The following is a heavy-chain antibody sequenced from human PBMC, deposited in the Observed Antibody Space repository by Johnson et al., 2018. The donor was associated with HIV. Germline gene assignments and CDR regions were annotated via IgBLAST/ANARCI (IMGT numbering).Heavy chain of an antibody. D-gene: IGHD6-13*01. CDR3: TTMGLGSSSWRYDAFDI. J-gene: IGHJ3*02. CDR1: EFTLSNAW. Sequence: VESGGGLVKPGGSLRLSCAASEFTLSNAWMSWVRQVPGKGLAWVGRIKRKSDGGTTEYAAPVKGRFSIPRDDSKNTLYLQMNSLKTEDTAVYYCTTMGLGSSSWRYDAFDIWGQGTMVTVSS. V-gene: IGHV3-15*01. CDR2: IKRKSDGGTT.